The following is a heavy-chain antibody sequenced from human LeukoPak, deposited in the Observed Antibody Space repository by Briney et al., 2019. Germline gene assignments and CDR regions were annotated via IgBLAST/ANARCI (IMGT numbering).Heavy chain of an antibody. V-gene: IGHV3-48*04. CDR1: GFTFSSYS. CDR3: ARTTPPSGMDV. CDR2: ISSSSSTI. Sequence: GGSLRLSCAASGFTFSSYSMNWVRQAPGKGLEWVSYISSSSSTIYYADSVKGRFTISRDNAKNSLYLQMNSLRAEDTAVYYCARTTPPSGMDVWGKGTTVTISS. J-gene: IGHJ6*03. D-gene: IGHD1-14*01.